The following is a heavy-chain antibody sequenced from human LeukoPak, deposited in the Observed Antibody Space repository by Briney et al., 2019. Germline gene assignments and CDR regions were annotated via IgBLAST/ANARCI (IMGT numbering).Heavy chain of an antibody. J-gene: IGHJ4*02. V-gene: IGHV3-21*01. CDR1: GFTFSSYS. Sequence: GGSLRLSCAASGFTFSSYSMNWVRQAPGKGLEWVSSITTSSNYIYYADSLKGRFTISRGNPRNSLYLQMNSLRAEDTAVYYCARELFATRAFDYWGQGTLVTVSS. D-gene: IGHD2-15*01. CDR2: ITTSSNYI. CDR3: ARELFATRAFDY.